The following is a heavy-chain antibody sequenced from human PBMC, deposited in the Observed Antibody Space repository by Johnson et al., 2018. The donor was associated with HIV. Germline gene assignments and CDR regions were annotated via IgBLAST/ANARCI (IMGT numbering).Heavy chain of an antibody. CDR2: IYPGGTT. Sequence: VQLVESGGGVVQPGRSLRLSCAASGFTVNSNYINWVRQAPGKGLEWVSLIYPGGTTFYADSVKGRFSISRDNSKNTVSLQMSSLRAEDTAVYYCEGSGRLHDVFDIWGQGTMVTVSS. CDR3: EGSGRLHDVFDI. V-gene: IGHV3-66*01. J-gene: IGHJ3*02. CDR1: GFTVNSNY. D-gene: IGHD6-19*01.